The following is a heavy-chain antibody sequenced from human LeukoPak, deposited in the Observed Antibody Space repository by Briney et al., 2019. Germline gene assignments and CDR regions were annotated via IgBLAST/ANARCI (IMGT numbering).Heavy chain of an antibody. V-gene: IGHV3-48*01. CDR3: ARPYCSSTSCPTFDG. CDR1: GFTFSNYN. J-gene: IGHJ4*02. Sequence: QPGGSLRLSCAASGFTFSNYNMNWVRQAPGKGLEWVSYISSDGYTIFYADSVQGRFTISRDNAKNSLFLQMNSLRAEDTAMYYCARPYCSSTSCPTFDGWGQGTLVTVSS. D-gene: IGHD2-2*01. CDR2: ISSDGYTI.